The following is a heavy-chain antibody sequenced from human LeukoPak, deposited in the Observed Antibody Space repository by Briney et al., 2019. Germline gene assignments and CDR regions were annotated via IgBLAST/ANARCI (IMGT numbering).Heavy chain of an antibody. CDR3: AKAASYGDYVDNWFDL. J-gene: IGHJ5*02. Sequence: PGGSLRLSCAASGFTFDDYAMHWVRHAPGKGLEWVSGISWNSGSIGYADSVKGRFTISRDNAKNSLYLQMNSLRAEDTALYYCAKAASYGDYVDNWFDLWGQGTLVTVSS. CDR1: GFTFDDYA. V-gene: IGHV3-9*01. CDR2: ISWNSGSI. D-gene: IGHD4-17*01.